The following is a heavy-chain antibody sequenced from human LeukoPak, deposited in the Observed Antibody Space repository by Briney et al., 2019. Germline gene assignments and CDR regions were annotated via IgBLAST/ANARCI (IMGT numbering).Heavy chain of an antibody. CDR3: AKEGRKTGNTYGYEFDS. CDR2: VSSSGGST. CDR1: GFTFSSYW. J-gene: IGHJ4*02. D-gene: IGHD5-18*01. V-gene: IGHV3-23*01. Sequence: PGGSLRLSCAASGFTFSSYWMHWVRQAPGKGLEWVSAVSSSGGSTNYADYVKGQFTISRDNSKNTVYLHMNNLRAEDTAVYYCAKEGRKTGNTYGYEFDSWGQGTLVTVSS.